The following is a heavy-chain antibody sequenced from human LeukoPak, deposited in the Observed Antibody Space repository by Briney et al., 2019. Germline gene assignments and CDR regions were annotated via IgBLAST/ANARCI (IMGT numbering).Heavy chain of an antibody. CDR3: ARDEGIIRFLEWLPRDYFDY. Sequence: ASMKVSCKASGYSFTGYHMHWVRQAPGHGLEWVGWINPNSGGTNYAQKFQGRATMTRDTSISTAYMELSRLRSDDTAVYYCARDEGIIRFLEWLPRDYFDYWGQGTLVTVSS. CDR1: GYSFTGYH. D-gene: IGHD3-3*01. CDR2: INPNSGGT. V-gene: IGHV1-2*02. J-gene: IGHJ4*02.